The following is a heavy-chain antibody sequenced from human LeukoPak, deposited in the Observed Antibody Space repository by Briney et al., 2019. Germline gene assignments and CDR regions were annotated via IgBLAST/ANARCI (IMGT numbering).Heavy chain of an antibody. CDR2: IYYSGST. J-gene: IGHJ6*03. CDR1: GGSISSHY. V-gene: IGHV4-59*11. Sequence: SETLSLTCTVSGGSISSHYWSWIRQPPGKGLEWIGYIYYSGSTNYNPSLKSRVTISVDTSKNQFSLKLSSVTAADTAVYYCARVRTDYYYYYMDVWGKGTTVTVSS. CDR3: ARVRTDYYYYYMDV.